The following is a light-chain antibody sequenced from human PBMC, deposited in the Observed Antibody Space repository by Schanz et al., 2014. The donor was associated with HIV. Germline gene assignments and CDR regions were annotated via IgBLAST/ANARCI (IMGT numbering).Light chain of an antibody. Sequence: DIQMTQSPSSLAASVGDRVTIFCRTSQSIKNYLNWYQQRPGKAPELLVYATSNLQSGVPARFSGSGSGTEFTLTISSLQPEDFAIYYCQQLDRSPLTFGPGTKVDIK. J-gene: IGKJ3*01. V-gene: IGKV1-17*01. CDR2: ATS. CDR1: QSIKNY. CDR3: QQLDRSPLT.